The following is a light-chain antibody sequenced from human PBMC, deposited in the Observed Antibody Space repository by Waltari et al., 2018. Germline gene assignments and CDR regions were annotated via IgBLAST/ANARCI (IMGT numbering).Light chain of an antibody. CDR3: LQCRAWPYT. Sequence: DIVLTQSPATLPLSPGEGATLSCRASERISTSLAWYQQKPGQAPRLLMYDTSNRAPGIPARFSASGSVTDFTLTISSLEPDDFAVYYCLQCRAWPYTFGQGTKVEI. J-gene: IGKJ2*01. CDR1: ERISTS. CDR2: DTS. V-gene: IGKV3-11*01.